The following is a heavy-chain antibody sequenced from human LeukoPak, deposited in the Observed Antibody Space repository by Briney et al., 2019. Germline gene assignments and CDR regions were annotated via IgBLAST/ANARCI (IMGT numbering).Heavy chain of an antibody. Sequence: SETLSLTCAVYGGSFSGYYWSWIRQPPGKGLEWIGSIYYSGSTYYNPSLKSRVTISVDTSKNQFSLKLSSVTAADTAVYYCARHEELLRNFDYWGQGTLVTVSS. D-gene: IGHD1-26*01. CDR1: GGSFSGYY. V-gene: IGHV4-34*01. CDR3: ARHEELLRNFDY. J-gene: IGHJ4*02. CDR2: IYYSGST.